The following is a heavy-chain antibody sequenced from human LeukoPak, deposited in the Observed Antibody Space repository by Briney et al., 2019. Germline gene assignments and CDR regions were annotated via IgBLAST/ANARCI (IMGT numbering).Heavy chain of an antibody. CDR3: AREGLSGYDPSFDY. Sequence: AASVKVSCKASGYTFTGYYMHWVRQAPGQGLEWMGWINPNSGGTNYAQKFQGRVTMTRDTSISTAYMELSRLRSDDTAVYYCAREGLSGYDPSFDYWGQGTLVTVSS. V-gene: IGHV1-2*02. CDR1: GYTFTGYY. D-gene: IGHD5-12*01. J-gene: IGHJ4*02. CDR2: INPNSGGT.